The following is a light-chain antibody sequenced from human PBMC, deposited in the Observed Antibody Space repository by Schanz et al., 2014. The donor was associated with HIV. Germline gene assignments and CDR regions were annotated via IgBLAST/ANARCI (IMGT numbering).Light chain of an antibody. V-gene: IGLV1-44*01. J-gene: IGLJ2*01. Sequence: QSVLTQPPSASGTPGQRVIITCSGSRSNIGSRSVDWYRQRPGTAPRLLIHNNDQRPSGVPDRFSGSKSGTSASLVISALQSEDEADYFCAAWDVNLNGPVFGGGTKLTVL. CDR3: AAWDVNLNGPV. CDR2: NND. CDR1: RSNIGSRS.